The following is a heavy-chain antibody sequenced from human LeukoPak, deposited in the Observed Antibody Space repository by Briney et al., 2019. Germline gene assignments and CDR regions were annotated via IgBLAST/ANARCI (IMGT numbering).Heavy chain of an antibody. V-gene: IGHV4-30-4*01. CDR3: ARELSGYDVFDY. J-gene: IGHJ4*02. D-gene: IGHD5-12*01. CDR2: IYYSGST. CDR1: GGSISSGDYY. Sequence: SETLSLTCTVSGGSISSGDYYWSWIRQPPGKGPEWIGYIYYSGSTYYNPSLKSRVTISVDTSKNQFSLKLSSVTAADTAVYYCARELSGYDVFDYWGQGTLVTVSS.